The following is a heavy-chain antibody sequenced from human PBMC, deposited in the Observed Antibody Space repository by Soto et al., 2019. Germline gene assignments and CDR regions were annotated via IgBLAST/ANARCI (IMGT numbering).Heavy chain of an antibody. J-gene: IGHJ3*01. CDR1: KFTFDDYA. CDR3: VKDFGYYYDYAFDV. V-gene: IGHV3-9*01. Sequence: EVHLEESGGGLAQAGRSLRLSCAAAKFTFDDYAFHWVRQAPGKGLEWVSGISWDSTIISYADSVKGRFSISRDNAKKYVYLQMDSLRLEDTALYYCVKDFGYYYDYAFDVWGQGTMVTVSP. CDR2: ISWDSTII. D-gene: IGHD3-22*01.